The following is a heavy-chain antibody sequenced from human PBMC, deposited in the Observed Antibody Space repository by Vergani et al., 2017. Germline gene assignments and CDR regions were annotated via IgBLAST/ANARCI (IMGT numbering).Heavy chain of an antibody. CDR2: IIAIFGTA. Sequence: QVQLVQSGAEVKKPGASVKVSCKASGYTFTSYYMQWVRQAPGQGLEWMGGIIAIFGTANYAQKFQGRVTITADESTSTAYMELSSLRSEDTAVYYCAIGVDTAMSHDVPYYDGMDVWGQGTTVTVSS. J-gene: IGHJ6*02. V-gene: IGHV1-69*01. CDR3: AIGVDTAMSHDVPYYDGMDV. CDR1: GYTFTSYY. D-gene: IGHD5-18*01.